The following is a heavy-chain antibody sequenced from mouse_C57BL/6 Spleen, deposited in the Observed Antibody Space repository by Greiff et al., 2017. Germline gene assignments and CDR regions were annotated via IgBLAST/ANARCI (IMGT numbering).Heavy chain of an antibody. V-gene: IGHV14-4*01. CDR2: IDPENGDT. J-gene: IGHJ4*01. CDR3: TGGYDYDRGNYAMDY. D-gene: IGHD2-4*01. CDR1: GFNIKDAY. Sequence: VQLQQSGAELVRPGASVQLSCTASGFNIKDAYMHWVKQRPEQGLEWIGWIDPENGDTEYASKFQGKATITADTSSNTAYLQLSSLTSEDTAVYYCTGGYDYDRGNYAMDYWGQGTSVTVSS.